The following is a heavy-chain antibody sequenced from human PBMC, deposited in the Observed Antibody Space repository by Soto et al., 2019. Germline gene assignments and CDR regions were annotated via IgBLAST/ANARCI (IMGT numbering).Heavy chain of an antibody. V-gene: IGHV3-7*01. CDR1: GFTFTSSW. CDR2: IKQDGSEV. CDR3: AGIQNNWFDP. J-gene: IGHJ5*02. Sequence: EVQLVESGGGLVQPGGSLRLTCTASGFTFTSSWMAWVRQAPGKGLEWVGNIKQDGSEVYYLDSVRGRFTISRDSGWKSLYLQVSSLRVEDTAVYYCAGIQNNWFDPWGQGTLVAVSS.